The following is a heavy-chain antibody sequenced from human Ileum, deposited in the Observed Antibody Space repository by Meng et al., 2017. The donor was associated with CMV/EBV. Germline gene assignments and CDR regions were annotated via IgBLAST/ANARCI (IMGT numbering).Heavy chain of an antibody. Sequence: GESLKISCVASGFTFSSYAMSWVRQAPGKGLEWVSAISGSGGSTYYADSVKGRFTISRDNSKNTLYLQMNSLRAEDTAVYYCAKGATYYYDSSGYYSVWGQGTTVTVSS. CDR1: GFTFSSYA. CDR3: AKGATYYYDSSGYYSV. CDR2: ISGSGGST. V-gene: IGHV3-23*01. D-gene: IGHD3-22*01. J-gene: IGHJ6*02.